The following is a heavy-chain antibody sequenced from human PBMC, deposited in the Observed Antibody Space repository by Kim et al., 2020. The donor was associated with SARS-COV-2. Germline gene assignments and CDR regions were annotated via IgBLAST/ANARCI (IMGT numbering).Heavy chain of an antibody. V-gene: IGHV4-59*13. CDR3: AGVWFGAGGSYYFDY. CDR1: GGSISSYY. D-gene: IGHD3-10*01. J-gene: IGHJ4*02. CDR2: IYYSGST. Sequence: SETLSLTCTVSGGSISSYYWSWIRQPPGKGLEWIGYIYYSGSTNYNPSLKSRVTISVDTSKNQFSLKLSSVTAADTAVYYCAGVWFGAGGSYYFDYWGQG.